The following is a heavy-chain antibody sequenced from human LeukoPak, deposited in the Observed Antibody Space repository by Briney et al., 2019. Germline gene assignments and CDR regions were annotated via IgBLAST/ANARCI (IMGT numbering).Heavy chain of an antibody. Sequence: SETLSLTCTVSGGSVSSGSYYWGWIRQPPGKGLEWIGSIYYSGSTYYNPSLKSRVTISVDTSKNQFSLKLSSVTAADTAVYYCARQDSSGYYYFGYFDYWGQGTLVTVSS. CDR1: GGSVSSGSYY. V-gene: IGHV4-39*01. D-gene: IGHD3-22*01. CDR3: ARQDSSGYYYFGYFDY. CDR2: IYYSGST. J-gene: IGHJ4*02.